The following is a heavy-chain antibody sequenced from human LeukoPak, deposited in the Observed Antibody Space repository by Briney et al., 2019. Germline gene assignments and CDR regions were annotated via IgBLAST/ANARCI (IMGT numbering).Heavy chain of an antibody. CDR1: GFTFSRYW. V-gene: IGHV3-7*01. D-gene: IGHD6-19*01. CDR2: IKQDGSKK. Sequence: GGSLRLSCAASGFTFSRYWMSWVRQAPGKGLEWVANIKQDGSKKYYVDSVKGRFTISRDNAKNSLYLQMNSLRAEDTAVYYCAKESSGWSDYWGQGTLVTVSS. J-gene: IGHJ4*02. CDR3: AKESSGWSDY.